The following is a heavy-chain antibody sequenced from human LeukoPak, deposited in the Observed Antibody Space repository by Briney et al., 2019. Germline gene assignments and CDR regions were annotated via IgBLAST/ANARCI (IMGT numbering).Heavy chain of an antibody. CDR1: GYTFTSYY. J-gene: IGHJ5*02. D-gene: IGHD2-21*02. CDR3: ARAVTETWFDP. V-gene: IGHV1-46*01. Sequence: ASVKVSCKASGYTFTSYYMHWVRQAPGQGLEGMGIINPSGGSTSYAQKFQGRVNMTRDTSTSTVYMELSSLRSEDTAVYSCARAVTETWFDPWGQGTLVTVSS. CDR2: INPSGGST.